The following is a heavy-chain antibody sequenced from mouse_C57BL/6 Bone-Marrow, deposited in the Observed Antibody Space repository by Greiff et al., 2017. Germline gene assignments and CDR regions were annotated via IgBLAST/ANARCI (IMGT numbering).Heavy chain of an antibody. CDR2: SYPGSGSI. J-gene: IGHJ2*01. V-gene: IGHV1-62-2*01. D-gene: IGHD2-5*01. CDR1: GYTFTEYT. Sequence: QVQLQQSGAELVKPGASVKLSCKASGYTFTEYTIHWVKQRSGPGLEWIGWSYPGSGSIKYNEKFKDKATLTADKASITVYMELSRLTSEDSAVYFCARHGPYSNSFAYWGQCTTLTVSS. CDR3: ARHGPYSNSFAY.